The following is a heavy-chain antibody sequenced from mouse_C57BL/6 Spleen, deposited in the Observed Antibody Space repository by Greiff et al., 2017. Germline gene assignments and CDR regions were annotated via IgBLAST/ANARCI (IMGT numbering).Heavy chain of an antibody. V-gene: IGHV1-69*01. CDR1: GYTFTSSW. CDR2: IDPSDSYT. CDR3: ARYYYGSSYAMDY. D-gene: IGHD1-1*01. Sequence: QVQLQQPGAELVMPGASVKLSCKASGYTFTSSWMHWVKQRPGQGLEWIGEIDPSDSYTNYNQKFKGKSTLTVYKSSSTAYMQLSSLTSEDSAVYYCARYYYGSSYAMDYWGQGTSVTVSS. J-gene: IGHJ4*01.